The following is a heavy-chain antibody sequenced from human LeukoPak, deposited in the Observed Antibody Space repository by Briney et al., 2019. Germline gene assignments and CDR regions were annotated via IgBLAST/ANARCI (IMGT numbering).Heavy chain of an antibody. CDR1: GGSISSSSYY. J-gene: IGHJ2*01. Sequence: PSETLSLTCTVSGGSISSSSYYWGWIRQPPGKGLEWIGSIYYSGSTYYNPSLKSRVTISVDTSKNQFSLKLSSVTAADTAVYYCARYSSSWSGWYFDLWGRGTLVTVSS. CDR2: IYYSGST. V-gene: IGHV4-39*07. D-gene: IGHD6-13*01. CDR3: ARYSSSWSGWYFDL.